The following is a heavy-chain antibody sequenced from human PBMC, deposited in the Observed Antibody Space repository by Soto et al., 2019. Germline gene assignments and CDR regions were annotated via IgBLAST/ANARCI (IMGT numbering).Heavy chain of an antibody. CDR1: GFTFSSYG. CDR2: ISYDGSNK. V-gene: IGHV3-30*18. Sequence: QVQLVESGGGVVQPGRSLRLSCAASGFTFSSYGMHWVRQAPGKGLEWVAVISYDGSNKYYADSVNGRFTISRDNYKNTLYLQRNSLRAEDTAVYYCAKDRESSGWYVDYWGQGTLVTVSS. J-gene: IGHJ4*02. CDR3: AKDRESSGWYVDY. D-gene: IGHD6-19*01.